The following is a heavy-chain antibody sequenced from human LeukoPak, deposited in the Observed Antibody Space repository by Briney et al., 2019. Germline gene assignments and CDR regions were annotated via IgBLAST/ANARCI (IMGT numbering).Heavy chain of an antibody. CDR1: GYTFISNG. V-gene: IGHV1-18*01. CDR2: ISAYNGNT. CDR3: ARDHNYGDYDAFDI. D-gene: IGHD4-17*01. Sequence: ASVKVSCKASGYTFISNGISWVRQAPGQGLEWMGWISAYNGNTNYAQKLQGRVTMTTDTSTSTAYMELSRLRSDDTAVYYCARDHNYGDYDAFDIWGQGTMVTVSS. J-gene: IGHJ3*02.